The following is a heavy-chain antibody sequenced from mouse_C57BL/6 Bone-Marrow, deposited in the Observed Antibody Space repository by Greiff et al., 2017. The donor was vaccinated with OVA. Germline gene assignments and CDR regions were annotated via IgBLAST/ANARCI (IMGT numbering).Heavy chain of an antibody. Sequence: EVKLQESGAELVRPGASVKLSCTASGFNIKDDYMHWVKQRPEQGLEWIGWIDPENGDTEYASKFQGKATITADTSSNTAYLQLSSLTSEDTAVYYCTNYCGSSWGYFDVWGTGTTVTVSS. CDR3: TNYCGSSWGYFDV. CDR1: GFNIKDDY. CDR2: IDPENGDT. V-gene: IGHV14-4*01. J-gene: IGHJ1*03. D-gene: IGHD1-1*01.